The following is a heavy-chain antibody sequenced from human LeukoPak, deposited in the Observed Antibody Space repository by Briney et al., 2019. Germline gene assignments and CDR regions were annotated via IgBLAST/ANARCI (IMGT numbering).Heavy chain of an antibody. Sequence: GGSLRLSCAASGFTFSSYAMHWVRQAPGKGLEWVAVISYDGSNKYYADSVKGRFTISRDNSKNTLYLQMNSLRAEDTAVYYSARDGDYYGSGRPYYWGQGTLVTVSS. CDR2: ISYDGSNK. J-gene: IGHJ4*02. D-gene: IGHD3-10*01. CDR1: GFTFSSYA. CDR3: ARDGDYYGSGRPYY. V-gene: IGHV3-30*04.